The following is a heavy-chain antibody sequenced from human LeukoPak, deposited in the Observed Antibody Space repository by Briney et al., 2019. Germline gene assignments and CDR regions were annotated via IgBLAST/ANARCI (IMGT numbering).Heavy chain of an antibody. Sequence: PSETLSLTCSVYGFSIRAGYYWAWIRQPPGKGLEWIGSVYHSGSTYYNPSLKSRLTISADTSKNQFSLKLTSVTAADTAVYYCASPAVPIFDPWGQGILVTVSS. CDR2: VYHSGST. CDR1: GFSIRAGYY. J-gene: IGHJ5*02. V-gene: IGHV4-38-2*01. CDR3: ASPAVPIFDP.